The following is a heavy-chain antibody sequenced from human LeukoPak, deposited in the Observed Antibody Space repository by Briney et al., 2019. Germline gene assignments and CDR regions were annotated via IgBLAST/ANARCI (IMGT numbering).Heavy chain of an antibody. CDR1: GYTFTGYY. D-gene: IGHD3-22*01. CDR2: INPNSGGT. J-gene: IGHJ4*02. Sequence: ASVKVSCRASGYTFTGYYIHWVRQAPGQGLEWMGWINPNSGGTNYAQKFQGRVTMTRDTSISTAYMELRRLRSDDRAVYYCARGPPTIVVVITTGDFDSWGQGTLVTVSS. V-gene: IGHV1-2*02. CDR3: ARGPPTIVVVITTGDFDS.